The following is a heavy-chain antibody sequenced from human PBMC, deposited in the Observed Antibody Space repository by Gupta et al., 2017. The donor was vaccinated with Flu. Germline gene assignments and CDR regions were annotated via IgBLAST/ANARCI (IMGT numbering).Heavy chain of an antibody. D-gene: IGHD6-19*01. Sequence: EVQLVESGGGLVQPGRSLRLSCAASGLTFDAYAMHWVRQAPGKGLEWVSGISWNSGSIGYADSVKGRFTISRDNAKNSLYLQMNSLRAEDTALYYCAKDIEGSGWFSIQNWGQGTLVTVSS. J-gene: IGHJ1*01. CDR3: AKDIEGSGWFSIQN. CDR2: ISWNSGSI. CDR1: GLTFDAYA. V-gene: IGHV3-9*01.